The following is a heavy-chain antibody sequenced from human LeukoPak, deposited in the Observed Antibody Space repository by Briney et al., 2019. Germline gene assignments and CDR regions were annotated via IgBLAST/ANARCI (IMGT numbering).Heavy chain of an antibody. Sequence: PSETLSLTCTVSGGSISSGGYYWSWIRQHPGKGLEWIGYIYYSGSTYYNPSLKSRVTISVDTSKNQFSLKLSSVTAADTAVYYCARRSSSDWPFPDFDYWGQGTLVTVSS. CDR2: IYYSGST. J-gene: IGHJ4*02. D-gene: IGHD6-19*01. V-gene: IGHV4-31*03. CDR1: GGSISSGGYY. CDR3: ARRSSSDWPFPDFDY.